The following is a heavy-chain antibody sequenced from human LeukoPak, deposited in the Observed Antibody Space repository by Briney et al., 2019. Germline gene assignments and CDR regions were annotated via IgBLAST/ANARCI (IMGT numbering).Heavy chain of an antibody. V-gene: IGHV6-1*01. J-gene: IGHJ3*02. Sequence: QTLSLTCAISGDSVSSNSAAWNWIRQSPSRGLEWLGRTYFRSKWYNDYAVSVKSRIIINADTSKNHFSLQLNSVTPEDTAVYFCARNGIGTTYDAFGIWGQGTMVTVSS. CDR1: GDSVSSNSAA. D-gene: IGHD1-1*01. CDR3: ARNGIGTTYDAFGI. CDR2: TYFRSKWYN.